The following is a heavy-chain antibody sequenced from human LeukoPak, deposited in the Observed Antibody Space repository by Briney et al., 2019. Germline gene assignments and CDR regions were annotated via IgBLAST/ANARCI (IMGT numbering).Heavy chain of an antibody. CDR3: ARFMVRGVMER. V-gene: IGHV4-34*01. J-gene: IGHJ4*02. Sequence: NPGGSLRLSCTASGSGFTFSSYAMSWVRQAPGKGLEWIGEINHSGSTNYNPSLKSRVTISVDTSKNQFSLKLSSVTAADTAVYYCARFMVRGVMERWGQGTLVTVSS. D-gene: IGHD3-10*01. CDR2: INHSGST. CDR1: GSGFTFSSYA.